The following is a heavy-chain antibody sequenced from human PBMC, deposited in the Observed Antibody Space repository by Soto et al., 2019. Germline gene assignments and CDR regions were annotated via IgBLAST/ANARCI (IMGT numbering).Heavy chain of an antibody. V-gene: IGHV1-8*01. D-gene: IGHD4-17*01. CDR1: GYTFTSYD. Sequence: QVQLVQSGAEVKKPGASVKVSCKASGYTFTSYDINWVRQATGQGREWMGWMNPKNSNTGYAQKFQGRVTRTRDTSIRTVYMELSSLRFEETAVYYSARGRADGDFGYWIDPWRQGTQVTFSS. J-gene: IGHJ5*02. CDR2: MNPKNSNT. CDR3: ARGRADGDFGYWIDP.